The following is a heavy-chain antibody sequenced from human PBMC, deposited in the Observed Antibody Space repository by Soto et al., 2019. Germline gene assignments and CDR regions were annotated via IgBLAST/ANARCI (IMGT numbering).Heavy chain of an antibody. V-gene: IGHV3-64D*06. CDR3: VKGGCSSTSCYVIDP. D-gene: IGHD2-2*01. CDR1: GFTFSSYA. Sequence: LRLSCSASGFTFSSYAMHWVRQAPGKGLEYVSAISSNGGSTYYADSVKGRFTISRDNSKNTLYLQMSSLRAEDTAVYYCVKGGCSSTSCYVIDPWGQGTLVTVSS. J-gene: IGHJ5*02. CDR2: ISSNGGST.